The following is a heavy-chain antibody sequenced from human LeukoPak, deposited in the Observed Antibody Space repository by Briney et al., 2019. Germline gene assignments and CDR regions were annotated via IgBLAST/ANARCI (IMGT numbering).Heavy chain of an antibody. V-gene: IGHV4-59*01. Sequence: SETLSLTCTFSGGSISSYYWSWIRQPPGKGLEWIGYIYYSGSTNYNPSLKSRVTISVDTSKNQFSLKLSSVTAADTAVYYCARGRYYYDSSGYYADAFDIWGQGTMVTVSS. J-gene: IGHJ3*02. CDR1: GGSISSYY. D-gene: IGHD3-22*01. CDR2: IYYSGST. CDR3: ARGRYYYDSSGYYADAFDI.